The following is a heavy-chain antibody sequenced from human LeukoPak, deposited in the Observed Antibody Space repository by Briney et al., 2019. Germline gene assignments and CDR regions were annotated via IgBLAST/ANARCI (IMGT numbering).Heavy chain of an antibody. D-gene: IGHD6-19*01. CDR2: INTDGTVT. J-gene: IGHJ4*02. Sequence: GGSLRLSCAASGFTFKNTWMTWVRQAPGKGLESVSRINTDGTVTTYADSVKGRFTVSRDNADNTMFLQMNSVRDEDTAVYYCATKQWLAPPPDSWGQGTPVTVSS. CDR1: GFTFKNTW. V-gene: IGHV3-74*01. CDR3: ATKQWLAPPPDS.